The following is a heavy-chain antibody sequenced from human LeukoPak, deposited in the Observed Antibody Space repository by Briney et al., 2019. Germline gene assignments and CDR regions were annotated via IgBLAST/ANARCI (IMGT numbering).Heavy chain of an antibody. Sequence: PSETLSLTCTVSGGSISSGGYYWSWIRQHPGKGLEWIGYIYYSGSTYYNPSLKSRVTISVDTSKNQFSLKLSSVTAADTAVYYCARAGKLEPNYYYYYYMDVWGKGTTVTVSS. D-gene: IGHD1-1*01. CDR1: GGSISSGGYY. J-gene: IGHJ6*03. CDR3: ARAGKLEPNYYYYYYMDV. V-gene: IGHV4-31*03. CDR2: IYYSGST.